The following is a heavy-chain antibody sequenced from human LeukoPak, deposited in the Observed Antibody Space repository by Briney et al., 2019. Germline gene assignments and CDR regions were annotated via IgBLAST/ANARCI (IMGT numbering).Heavy chain of an antibody. CDR2: IIPIFGTA. Sequence: SVKVSCKASGGTFISYAISWVRQAPGQGLEWMGGIIPIFGTANYAQKFQGRVTITADESTSTAYMELSSLRSEDTAVYYCAREGGIAVAGYWFDPWGQGTLVTVSS. D-gene: IGHD6-19*01. V-gene: IGHV1-69*13. J-gene: IGHJ5*02. CDR1: GGTFISYA. CDR3: AREGGIAVAGYWFDP.